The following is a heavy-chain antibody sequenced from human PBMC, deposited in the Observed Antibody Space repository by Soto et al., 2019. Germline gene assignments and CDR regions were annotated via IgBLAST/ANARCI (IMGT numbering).Heavy chain of an antibody. CDR2: ISAYNGNT. CDR3: AKVAKSGVVIEYFDS. CDR1: GYTFTSYG. D-gene: IGHD3-3*01. V-gene: IGHV1-18*04. Sequence: GASVKVSCKASGYTFTSYGISWVRQAPGQGLEWMGWISAYNGNTNYAQKLQGRVTMTTDTSTSTAYMELRSLRSDDTAVYYCAKVAKSGVVIEYFDSWGKGSLVTVSS. J-gene: IGHJ4*02.